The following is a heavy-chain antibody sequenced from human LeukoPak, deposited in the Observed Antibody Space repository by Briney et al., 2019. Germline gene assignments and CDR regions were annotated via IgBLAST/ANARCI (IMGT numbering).Heavy chain of an antibody. Sequence: PSETLSLTCTVSGGSISSSSYYWGWIRQPPGKGLEWIGYIYYSGSTNYNPSLKSRVTISADTSKNQVSLKLRSVTAADTAVYYCARGGQLEGGASYYYYYMDVWGKGTTVTVSS. CDR1: GGSISSSSYY. CDR2: IYYSGST. CDR3: ARGGQLEGGASYYYYYMDV. D-gene: IGHD2-2*01. V-gene: IGHV4-61*05. J-gene: IGHJ6*03.